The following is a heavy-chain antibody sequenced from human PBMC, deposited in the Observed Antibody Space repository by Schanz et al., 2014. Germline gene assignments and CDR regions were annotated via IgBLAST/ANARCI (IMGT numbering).Heavy chain of an antibody. V-gene: IGHV1-2*04. CDR3: ARSGSSNWYFFDY. J-gene: IGHJ4*02. D-gene: IGHD6-13*01. CDR2: INPNSGTT. Sequence: QVQLVQSGAEMKKPGASVKVSCKASGYTFTGYYMHWVRQAPGQGLEWMGWINPNSGTTNYAQKFQGWVTMTRDTSISTAYMELSRLKSDDTAVYYCARSGSSNWYFFDYWGQGTLVTVSS. CDR1: GYTFTGYY.